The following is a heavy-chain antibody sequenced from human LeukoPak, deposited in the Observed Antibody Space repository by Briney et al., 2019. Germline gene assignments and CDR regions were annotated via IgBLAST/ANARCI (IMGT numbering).Heavy chain of an antibody. V-gene: IGHV3-7*01. J-gene: IGHJ6*03. D-gene: IGHD4-17*01. Sequence: PGGSLRLSCVASGFTFSSYWMSWVRQAPGKGLEWVANIKQDGSEKYYVDSVKGRFTISRDNAKNSLYLQMNSLRAEDTAVYYCARGSYGDYGDMDVWGKGTTVTVSS. CDR2: IKQDGSEK. CDR1: GFTFSSYW. CDR3: ARGSYGDYGDMDV.